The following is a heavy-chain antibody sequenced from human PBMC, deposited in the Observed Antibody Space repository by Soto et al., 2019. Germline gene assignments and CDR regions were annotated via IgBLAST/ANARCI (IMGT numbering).Heavy chain of an antibody. Sequence: QVQLVQSGAEVKKPGSSVKVSCKASGGTFSSYAISWVRQAPGQGLEWMGGIIPIFGTANYAQKFQGRVTINADESTSTAYMELSSLRSEDTAVYYCARDLGLGGLGDGYYPYYFDYWGQGTLVTVSS. V-gene: IGHV1-69*01. CDR2: IIPIFGTA. J-gene: IGHJ4*02. CDR1: GGTFSSYA. CDR3: ARDLGLGGLGDGYYPYYFDY. D-gene: IGHD3-22*01.